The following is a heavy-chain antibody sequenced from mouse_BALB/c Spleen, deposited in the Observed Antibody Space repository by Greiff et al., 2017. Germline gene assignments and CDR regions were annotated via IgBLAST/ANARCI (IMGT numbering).Heavy chain of an antibody. CDR1: GYTFTSYW. CDR3: ARWLLQWYYFDY. J-gene: IGHJ2*01. D-gene: IGHD2-3*01. V-gene: IGHV1-7*01. CDR2: INPSTGYT. Sequence: VQLQQSGAELAKPGASVKMSCKASGYTFTSYWMHWVKQRPGQGLEWIGYINPSTGYTEYNQKFKDKATLTADKSSSTAYMQLSSLTSEDSAVYYCARWLLQWYYFDYWGQGTTLTVSS.